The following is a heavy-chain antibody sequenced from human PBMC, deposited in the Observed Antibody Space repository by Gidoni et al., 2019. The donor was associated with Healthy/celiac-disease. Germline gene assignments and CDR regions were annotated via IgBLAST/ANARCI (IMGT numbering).Heavy chain of an antibody. CDR1: GFPFSSYG. Sequence: QVQLVESGGGVVQPGRSLRLSCAASGFPFSSYGMHWVRQAPGKGLEWVAVIWYDGSNKYYADSVKGRFTISRDNSKNTLYLQMNSLRAEDTAVYYCARDLFSAVAGTDAFDIWGQGTMVTVSS. CDR2: IWYDGSNK. J-gene: IGHJ3*02. CDR3: ARDLFSAVAGTDAFDI. V-gene: IGHV3-33*01. D-gene: IGHD6-19*01.